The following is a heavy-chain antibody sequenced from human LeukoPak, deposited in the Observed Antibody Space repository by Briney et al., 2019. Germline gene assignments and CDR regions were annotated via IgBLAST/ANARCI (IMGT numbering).Heavy chain of an antibody. CDR1: GFTFSSYS. J-gene: IGHJ4*02. CDR2: IYSGGST. Sequence: GGSLRLSCAASGFTFSSYSMSWVRQAPGKGLEWVSLIYSGGSTYYADSVMGRSTISRDKSNNTLYLQMNSLRAEDTAVYYCATGGRSGVAFESWGQGTLVTVSS. CDR3: ATGGRSGVAFES. D-gene: IGHD2-15*01. V-gene: IGHV3-53*01.